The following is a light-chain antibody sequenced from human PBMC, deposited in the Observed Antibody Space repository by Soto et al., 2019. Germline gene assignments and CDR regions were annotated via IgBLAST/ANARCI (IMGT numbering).Light chain of an antibody. Sequence: DIHLTQSPSTLSASVGDRVTITCRASQSISSWLAWYQQKPGKAPKLLIYKASTLESGVPSRFSGSGSGTEFTLTISSLQPDDFATYYCQHWVDYMWTFGQGNTVEIK. CDR2: KAS. CDR3: QHWVDYMWT. J-gene: IGKJ1*01. V-gene: IGKV1-5*03. CDR1: QSISSW.